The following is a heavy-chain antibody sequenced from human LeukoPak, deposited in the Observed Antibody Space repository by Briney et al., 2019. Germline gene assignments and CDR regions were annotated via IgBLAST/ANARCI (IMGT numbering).Heavy chain of an antibody. V-gene: IGHV3-23*01. J-gene: IGHJ1*01. CDR2: ISGSGGST. D-gene: IGHD6-19*01. CDR1: GFTFSKYW. Sequence: PGGSLRLSCAASGFTFSKYWMTWVRQAPGKGLEWVSAISGSGGSTYYADSVKGRFTISRDNSKNTLYLQMNSLRAEDTAVYYCAKECSSGWTAEYFQHWGQGTLVTVSS. CDR3: AKECSSGWTAEYFQH.